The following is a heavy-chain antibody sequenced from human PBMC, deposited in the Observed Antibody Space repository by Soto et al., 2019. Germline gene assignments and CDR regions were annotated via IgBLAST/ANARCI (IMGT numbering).Heavy chain of an antibody. CDR3: AREPLWSGPLPLDAFAV. D-gene: IGHD3-3*01. V-gene: IGHV3-53*01. Sequence: GRCLRLSCAASGLSVTDTYMRGARQAPGRGLEWVSVVYIDGTTDYADSVKGRFTISRDNSRKTVYPPMNSLRAEDTTMYYCAREPLWSGPLPLDAFAVWGQGTKVTVSS. J-gene: IGHJ3*01. CDR2: VYIDGTT. CDR1: GLSVTDTY.